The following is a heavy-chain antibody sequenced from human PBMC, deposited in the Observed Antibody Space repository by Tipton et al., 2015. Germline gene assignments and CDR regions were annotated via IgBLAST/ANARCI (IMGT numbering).Heavy chain of an antibody. V-gene: IGHV3-21*01. CDR3: ARGGLGDYFDF. D-gene: IGHD3/OR15-3a*01. Sequence: SLRLSCAASGSIFSNFNMYWVRQAPGKGLEWVSSITSSASFVYYADSVRGRATISRDNPKNSLYLEMKTLRVEDTAIYYCARGGLGDYFDFWGQGTLVSVSS. CDR2: ITSSASFV. CDR1: GSIFSNFN. J-gene: IGHJ4*02.